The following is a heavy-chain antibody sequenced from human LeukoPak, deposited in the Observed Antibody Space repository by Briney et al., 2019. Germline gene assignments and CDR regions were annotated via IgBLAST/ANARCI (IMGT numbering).Heavy chain of an antibody. J-gene: IGHJ5*02. D-gene: IGHD2-2*01. V-gene: IGHV1-18*01. CDR1: GGTFSSYA. CDR2: ISAYNGNT. CDR3: ARAPIVVVPGAGNWFDP. Sequence: ASVKVSCKASGGTFSSYAISWVRQAPGQGLEWMGRISAYNGNTNYAQKFQGRVTMTTDTSTSTGYMELRSLRSDDTAVYYCARAPIVVVPGAGNWFDPWGQGTLVTVSS.